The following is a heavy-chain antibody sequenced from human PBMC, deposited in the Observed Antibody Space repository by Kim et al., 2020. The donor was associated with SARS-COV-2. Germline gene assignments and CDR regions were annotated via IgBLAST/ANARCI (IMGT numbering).Heavy chain of an antibody. CDR1: GGSISSYY. CDR2: IYYSGST. J-gene: IGHJ6*02. CDR3: ARLTYYYDSRGYSSQNDYYYYGMDV. V-gene: IGHV4-59*13. Sequence: SETLSLTCTVSGGSISSYYWSWIRQPPGKGLEWIGNIYYSGSTNYNPSLKSRVTITVDTSKNQFSLKLSPVTAADTAVYYCARLTYYYDSRGYSSQNDYYYYGMDVWGQGTTVTVSS. D-gene: IGHD3-22*01.